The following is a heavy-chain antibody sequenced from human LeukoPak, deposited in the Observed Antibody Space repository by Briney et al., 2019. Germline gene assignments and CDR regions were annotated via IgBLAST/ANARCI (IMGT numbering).Heavy chain of an antibody. D-gene: IGHD4-17*01. CDR1: GYSFTNYW. CDR3: ARQGGDYGDYEGY. CDR2: VYPGDSDT. V-gene: IGHV5-51*01. J-gene: IGHJ4*02. Sequence: GESLKISCKGSGYSFTNYWIGWVRQMPGKGLEWMGIVYPGDSDTRYSPSFQGQVTISADKSISTAYLQWSSLTASDTAMYYCARQGGDYGDYEGYWGQGTLVTVSS.